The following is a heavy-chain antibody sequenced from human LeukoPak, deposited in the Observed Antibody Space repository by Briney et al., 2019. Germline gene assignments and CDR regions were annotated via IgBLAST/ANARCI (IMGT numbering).Heavy chain of an antibody. V-gene: IGHV1-69*13. Sequence: SVKVSCKTSGGTFSSYAISWVRQAPGQGLEWMGGIIPIFGTANYAQKFQGRVTITADESTSTAYMELSSLRSEDTAVYYCARGVRELRYFDWLFNWGQGTLVTVSS. CDR3: ARGVRELRYFDWLFN. D-gene: IGHD3-9*01. CDR2: IIPIFGTA. CDR1: GGTFSSYA. J-gene: IGHJ4*02.